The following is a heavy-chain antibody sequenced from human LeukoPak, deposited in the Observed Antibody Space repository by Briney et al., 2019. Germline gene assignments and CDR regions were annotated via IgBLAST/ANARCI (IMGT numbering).Heavy chain of an antibody. CDR1: GVTFSSYA. CDR2: IIPIFGIA. V-gene: IGHV1-69*04. J-gene: IGHJ4*02. D-gene: IGHD6-19*01. Sequence: SVKVSCKASGVTFSSYAISWVRQAPGQGLEWMGRIIPIFGIANYAQKFQGRVTITADKSTSTAYMELSSLRSEDTAVYYCARWGIAVAGTKESYYFDYWSQGTLVTVSS. CDR3: ARWGIAVAGTKESYYFDY.